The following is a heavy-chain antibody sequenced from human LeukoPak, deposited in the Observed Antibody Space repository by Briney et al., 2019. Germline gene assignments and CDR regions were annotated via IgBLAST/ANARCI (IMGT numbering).Heavy chain of an antibody. Sequence: SETLSLTCTVSGYSISSGYYWGWIRQPPGKWLEWIGSIYHSGSTYYNPSLKSRVTMSVDTSKNQFSLKLSSVTAADTAVYYCARSLEMATIVDYWGQGTLVTVSS. CDR3: ARSLEMATIVDY. CDR2: IYHSGST. V-gene: IGHV4-38-2*02. D-gene: IGHD5-24*01. J-gene: IGHJ4*02. CDR1: GYSISSGYY.